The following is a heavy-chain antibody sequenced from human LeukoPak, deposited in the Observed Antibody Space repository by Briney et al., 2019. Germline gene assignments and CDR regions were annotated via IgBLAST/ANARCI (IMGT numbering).Heavy chain of an antibody. V-gene: IGHV3-21*01. CDR2: ISSSSSYI. J-gene: IGHJ4*02. D-gene: IGHD3-9*01. CDR1: GFTFSSYS. Sequence: GGSLRLSCAASGFTFSSYSMNWVRQAPGKGLEWVSSISSSSSYIYYADSVKGRFTISRDNAKNSLYLQMNSLRAEDTAVYYCASSPNYDILTGYPRDYWGQGTLATVSS. CDR3: ASSPNYDILTGYPRDY.